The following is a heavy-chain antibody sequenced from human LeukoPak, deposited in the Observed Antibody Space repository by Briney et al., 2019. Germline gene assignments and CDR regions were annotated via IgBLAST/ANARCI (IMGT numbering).Heavy chain of an antibody. V-gene: IGHV3-30*18. CDR2: ISYDGSNK. CDR3: AKFGLAGSGRYHEAFDI. D-gene: IGHD3-10*01. Sequence: GGSLRLSCAASGFTFSSYGMHWVRQAPGKGLEWVAVISYDGSNKYYADSVKGRFTISRGNSKNTPYLQMNSLRAEDTAVYYCAKFGLAGSGRYHEAFDIWGQGTMVTVSS. CDR1: GFTFSSYG. J-gene: IGHJ3*02.